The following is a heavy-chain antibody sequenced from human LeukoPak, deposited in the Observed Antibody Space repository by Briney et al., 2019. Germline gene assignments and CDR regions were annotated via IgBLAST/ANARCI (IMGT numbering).Heavy chain of an antibody. CDR3: AKAGYYCSSPSCYSTPYAFGI. D-gene: IGHD2-2*01. Sequence: GRSLRLSCAAAGFTFSSYGMHWVRQAPGKWLEWEAVIWYDGSNKYYADSVKGRFTISRDNSKNTLYLQMNSLRAKEPAMSYRAKAGYYCSSPSCYSTPYAFGIWGQGKMVTVSS. J-gene: IGHJ3*02. CDR2: IWYDGSNK. V-gene: IGHV3-33*06. CDR1: GFTFSSYG.